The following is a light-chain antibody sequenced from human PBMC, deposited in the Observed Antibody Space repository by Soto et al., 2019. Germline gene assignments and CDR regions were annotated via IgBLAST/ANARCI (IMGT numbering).Light chain of an antibody. CDR1: GSDVGDYNY. CDR3: SSYKGSSYV. CDR2: EVS. V-gene: IGLV2-8*01. Sequence: QSVLTQPHSASGSPGQSVTISCTGTGSDVGDYNYVCWYQQHPGKAPKLMIYEVSKRPSGVPDRFSGSKSGNTASLTVSGFQAEDEANYYCSSYKGSSYVFGTGTKVTVL. J-gene: IGLJ1*01.